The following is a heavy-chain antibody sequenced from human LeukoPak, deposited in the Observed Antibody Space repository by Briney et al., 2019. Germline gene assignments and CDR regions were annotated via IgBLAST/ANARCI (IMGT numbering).Heavy chain of an antibody. J-gene: IGHJ4*02. CDR1: GFTFSSYA. Sequence: GGSLRLSCSASGFTFSSYAMHWVRQAPGKGLEYVSAISSNGDSTYYADSVKGRFTISRDNSKNTLYLQMSSLRAEDTAVYYCVKGYCSSISCFGDYWGQGTLVTFSS. V-gene: IGHV3-64D*09. CDR2: ISSNGDST. D-gene: IGHD2-2*01. CDR3: VKGYCSSISCFGDY.